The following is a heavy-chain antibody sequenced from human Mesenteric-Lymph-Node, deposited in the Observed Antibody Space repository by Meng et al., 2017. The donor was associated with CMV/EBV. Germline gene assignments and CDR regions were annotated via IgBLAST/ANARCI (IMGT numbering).Heavy chain of an antibody. J-gene: IGHJ4*02. CDR3: ARHQRWLKSEGGFNY. CDR2: INHSGST. V-gene: IGHV4-34*01. CDR1: GGSFSGYY. D-gene: IGHD4-23*01. Sequence: QVQLTQWGAGLLKPSETLSLTCAVYGGSFSGYYWSWIRQPPGKGLEWIGEINHSGSTNYNPSLKSRVTISVDTSKNQFSLKLSSVTAADTAVYYCARHQRWLKSEGGFNYWGQGTLVTVSS.